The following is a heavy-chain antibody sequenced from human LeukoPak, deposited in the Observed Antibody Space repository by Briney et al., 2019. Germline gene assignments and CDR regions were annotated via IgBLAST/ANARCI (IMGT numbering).Heavy chain of an antibody. CDR2: INPNSGGT. CDR1: GYTFTGYY. CDR3: ARDRTTRRGIAVAGTQDY. D-gene: IGHD6-19*01. V-gene: IGHV1-2*02. Sequence: GASVKVSCKASGYTFTGYYMHWVRQAPGQGLEWMGWINPNSGGTNYAQKFQGRVTMTRDTSISTAYMELSRLRSDDTAVYYCARDRTTRRGIAVAGTQDYWGQGTLVTVSS. J-gene: IGHJ4*02.